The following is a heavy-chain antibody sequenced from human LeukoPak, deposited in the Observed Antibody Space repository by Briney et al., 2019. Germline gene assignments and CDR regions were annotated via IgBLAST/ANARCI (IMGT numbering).Heavy chain of an antibody. D-gene: IGHD1-26*01. J-gene: IGHJ6*03. CDR1: GFTFDDYA. Sequence: QPGRSLRLSCAASGFTFDDYAMHWVRQAPGEGLEWVSGISWNSGSIGYADSVKGRFTISRDNAKNSLYLQMNSLRAEDMALYYCAKSSGSYYYYYYMDVWGKGTTVTVSS. V-gene: IGHV3-9*03. CDR3: AKSSGSYYYYYYMDV. CDR2: ISWNSGSI.